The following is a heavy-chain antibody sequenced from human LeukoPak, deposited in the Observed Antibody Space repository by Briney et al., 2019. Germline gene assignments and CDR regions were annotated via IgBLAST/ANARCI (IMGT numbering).Heavy chain of an antibody. J-gene: IGHJ6*02. D-gene: IGHD3-22*01. CDR1: GDSVSSNSAA. CDR2: TYYRSKWYN. V-gene: IGHV6-1*01. CDR3: AREDYYDSSGYSCGMDI. Sequence: SQTLSLTCAISGDSVSSNSAAWNWIRQSPSRGLEWLGRTYYRSKWYNDYAVSVKSRITINPDTSKNQFSLQLNSVTPEDTAVYYCAREDYYDSSGYSCGMDIWGQGTTVTVS.